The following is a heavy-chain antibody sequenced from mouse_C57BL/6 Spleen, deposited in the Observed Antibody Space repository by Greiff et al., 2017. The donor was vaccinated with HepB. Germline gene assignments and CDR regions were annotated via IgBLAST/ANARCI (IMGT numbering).Heavy chain of an antibody. V-gene: IGHV3-6*01. Sequence: EVKLEESGPGLVKPSQSLSLTCSVTGYSITSGYYWNWIRQFPGNKLEWMGYISYDGSNNYNPSLKNRISITRDTSKNQFFLKLNSVTTEDTATYYCAGFGDYFDYWGQGTTLTVSS. CDR2: ISYDGSN. D-gene: IGHD3-1*01. J-gene: IGHJ2*01. CDR3: AGFGDYFDY. CDR1: GYSITSGYY.